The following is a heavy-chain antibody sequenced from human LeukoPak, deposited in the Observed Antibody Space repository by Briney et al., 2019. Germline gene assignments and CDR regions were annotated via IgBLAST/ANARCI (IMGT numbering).Heavy chain of an antibody. CDR3: AKEGMVPAKYAFDV. CDR1: GFTFSSHG. J-gene: IGHJ3*01. D-gene: IGHD6-13*01. CDR2: VSDHGIVT. V-gene: IGHV3-30*18. Sequence: GGSPRLSCTGTGFTFSSHGMHWVRQRPGKGLEWLAVVSDHGIVTYYADSVKGRFTIARGNSKNSMYLQMNGLRPDDTAVYYCAKEGMVPAKYAFDVWGQGTMVTVSS.